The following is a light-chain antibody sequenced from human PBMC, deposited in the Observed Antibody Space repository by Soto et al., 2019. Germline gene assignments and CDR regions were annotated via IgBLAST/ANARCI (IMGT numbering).Light chain of an antibody. CDR1: QAISSR. V-gene: IGKV1-12*01. J-gene: IGKJ4*01. CDR3: QQANSFPLT. CDR2: AAS. Sequence: DIQMTQSPSSVSASLGDRVTITCRASQAISSRLAWYQQKPGKAPKLLIYAASSLQSGVPSRFSGSGSGTDFTLTIISLQPEDFATCYCQQANSFPLTYGGGTTVEIK.